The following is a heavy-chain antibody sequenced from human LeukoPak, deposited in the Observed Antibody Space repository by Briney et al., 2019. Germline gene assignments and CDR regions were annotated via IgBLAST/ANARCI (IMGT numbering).Heavy chain of an antibody. J-gene: IGHJ4*02. D-gene: IGHD3-10*01. V-gene: IGHV4-34*01. CDR3: ARHKAFGSGSYSPYYFDY. Sequence: SETLSLTCIVSGGSFSGYYWIWIRQPPGKGLEWIGEINQSGSTNYNPSLKSRVTISVDTSKSQFSLKLNSVTAADTAVYYCARHKAFGSGSYSPYYFDYWGQGTQVTVSS. CDR1: GGSFSGYY. CDR2: INQSGST.